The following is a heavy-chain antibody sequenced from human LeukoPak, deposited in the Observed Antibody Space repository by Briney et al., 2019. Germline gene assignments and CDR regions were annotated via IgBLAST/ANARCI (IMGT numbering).Heavy chain of an antibody. CDR1: GGSFSGYY. CDR2: INHSGST. D-gene: IGHD3-10*01. J-gene: IGHJ4*02. Sequence: SETLSLTCAVYGGSFSGYYWSWIRQPPGKGLEWIGDINHSGSTNYNPSLKSRITVSVDTSKNQFSLKLSSVTAADTAVYYCARRRLWFGELPIDYWGQGTLVTVSS. V-gene: IGHV4-34*01. CDR3: ARRRLWFGELPIDY.